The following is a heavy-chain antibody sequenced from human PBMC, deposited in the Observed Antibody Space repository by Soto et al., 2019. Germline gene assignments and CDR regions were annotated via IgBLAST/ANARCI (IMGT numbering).Heavy chain of an antibody. D-gene: IGHD3-10*01. Sequence: EVQLVESGGGLVKPGGSLRLSCAASGFTFSSHNIYWFRQPPGKGLEWVSSIGTSDSSIYYADSVRGRFTISKDNATNPAYLQLESLRGEDTAIYLFARERSTMLRAYNWGQGTLVSVSS. CDR1: GFTFSSHN. CDR2: IGTSDSSI. CDR3: ARERSTMLRAYN. J-gene: IGHJ4*02. V-gene: IGHV3-21*02.